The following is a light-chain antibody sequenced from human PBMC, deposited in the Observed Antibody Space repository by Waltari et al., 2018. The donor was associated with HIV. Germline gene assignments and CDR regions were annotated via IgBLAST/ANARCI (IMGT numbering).Light chain of an antibody. CDR1: SLRSYY. CDR2: GKN. J-gene: IGLJ2*01. V-gene: IGLV3-19*01. Sequence: SSELTQDPAVSVALGQTVRITCQGDSLRSYYASWYQQKPGQAPVLVIHGKNTRPSGIPDRFSASSSGTTASLTISGAQAEDEADYYCNSRDTSGNHQVFGGGTTLTVL. CDR3: NSRDTSGNHQV.